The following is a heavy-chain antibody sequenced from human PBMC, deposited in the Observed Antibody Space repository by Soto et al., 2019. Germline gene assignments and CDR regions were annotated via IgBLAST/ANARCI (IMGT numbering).Heavy chain of an antibody. Sequence: QVQLVQSGAEVKKPGASVKVSCKASGYTFTSYGISWVRQAPGQGLEWMGWISAYNGNTNYAQKLQGRVTMTTDTSTSTAYMELRSLRSDDTAVYYCARDPRDGDTAMVVWFDPWGQGTLVTVSS. CDR3: ARDPRDGDTAMVVWFDP. CDR1: GYTFTSYG. D-gene: IGHD5-18*01. J-gene: IGHJ5*02. CDR2: ISAYNGNT. V-gene: IGHV1-18*04.